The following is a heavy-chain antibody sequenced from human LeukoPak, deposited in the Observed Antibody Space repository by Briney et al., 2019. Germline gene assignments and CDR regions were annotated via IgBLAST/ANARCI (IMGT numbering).Heavy chain of an antibody. CDR2: ISAYNGNT. Sequence: ASAKVSCKASGYTFTSYGISWVRQAPGQGLEWMGWISAYNGNTNYAQKLQGRVTTTTDTSTSTAYMELRSLRSDDTAVYYCARDVLRGYSYGTPNWFDPWGQGTLVTVSS. J-gene: IGHJ5*02. CDR1: GYTFTSYG. CDR3: ARDVLRGYSYGTPNWFDP. D-gene: IGHD5-18*01. V-gene: IGHV1-18*01.